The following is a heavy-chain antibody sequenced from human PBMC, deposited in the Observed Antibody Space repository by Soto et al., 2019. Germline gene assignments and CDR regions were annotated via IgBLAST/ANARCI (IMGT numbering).Heavy chain of an antibody. J-gene: IGHJ4*02. CDR2: IKSKRDGGTI. Sequence: GGSLRLSCAASGFTFSNDWMTWVRQAPGKGLEWIGRIKSKRDGGTIDDAAPVRGRFTISRDDSTNTLYLQMNNLKTEDTAIYYCTRGAPSGTFYDYWGQGTLVTVSS. CDR3: TRGAPSGTFYDY. V-gene: IGHV3-15*01. CDR1: GFTFSNDW. D-gene: IGHD6-13*01.